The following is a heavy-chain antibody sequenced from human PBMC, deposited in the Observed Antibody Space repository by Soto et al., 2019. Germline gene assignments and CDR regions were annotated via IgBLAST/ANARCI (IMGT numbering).Heavy chain of an antibody. CDR2: ISGSGGST. CDR3: VKDTSSSGIHL. J-gene: IGHJ5*02. V-gene: IGHV3-23*01. D-gene: IGHD6-6*01. CDR1: GFTFTDYA. Sequence: GGSLRLSCAASGFTFTDYALSWVRQAPGKGLEWVATISGSGGSTYLADSVKGRLSISRDNSKNTVSLQMDSLRAEDTAVYYFVKDTSSSGIHLWCQATLLTVSS.